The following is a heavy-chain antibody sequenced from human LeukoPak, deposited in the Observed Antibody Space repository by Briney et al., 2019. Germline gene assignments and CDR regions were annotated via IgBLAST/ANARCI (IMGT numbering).Heavy chain of an antibody. CDR1: GFTFSSYE. J-gene: IGHJ3*02. V-gene: IGHV3-48*03. Sequence: PGGSLRLSCAASGFTFSSYEMNWVRQAPGRGLEWVSYISGSGVTMYYADSVKGRFTISRDNAKNSLYLQMNSLRDEDTAVYYCARENWAHDAFDIWGQGTMVTVSS. CDR2: ISGSGVTM. CDR3: ARENWAHDAFDI. D-gene: IGHD7-27*01.